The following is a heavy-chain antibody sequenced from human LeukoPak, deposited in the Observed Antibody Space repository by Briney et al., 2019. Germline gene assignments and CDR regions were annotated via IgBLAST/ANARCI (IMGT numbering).Heavy chain of an antibody. Sequence: PGGSLRLSCAASGFTFSSYGMHWVHQAPGKGREWVAVISYDGSNKYSADSVKGRFTISRDNSKNTLYLQMNSLRAEDTAVYYCAKDPEMATITGHYFDYWGQGTLVTVSS. CDR2: ISYDGSNK. CDR1: GFTFSSYG. J-gene: IGHJ4*02. CDR3: AKDPEMATITGHYFDY. V-gene: IGHV3-30*18. D-gene: IGHD5-24*01.